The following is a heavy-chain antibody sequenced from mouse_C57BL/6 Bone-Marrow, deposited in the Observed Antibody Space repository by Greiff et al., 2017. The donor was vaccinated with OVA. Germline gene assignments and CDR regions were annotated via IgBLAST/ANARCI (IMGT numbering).Heavy chain of an antibody. CDR3: ARRQPDY. Sequence: QVQLQPGAELVKPGASVKMSCKASGYTFTSYWITWVKQRPGQGLGWIGDIYPGSGSTNYNEKFKSKATLTVDTSSSTAYMQLSSLTSEDSAVYYCARRQPDYWGQGTTLTVSS. D-gene: IGHD6-1*01. CDR1: GYTFTSYW. J-gene: IGHJ2*01. V-gene: IGHV1-55*01. CDR2: IYPGSGST.